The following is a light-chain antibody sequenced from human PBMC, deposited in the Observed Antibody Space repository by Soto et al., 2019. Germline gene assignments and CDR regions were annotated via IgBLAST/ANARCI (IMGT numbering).Light chain of an antibody. V-gene: IGKV1-5*01. Sequence: DIPMTQSPSTLSASVGDRVTITCRASQTLRTWLAWYQQKPGKAPKLLIYDVSILQSGVPSRFSGSGSGIEFTLTISSLQPDDFATYYCQQYNGYPLTFGGGTKVEFK. J-gene: IGKJ4*01. CDR1: QTLRTW. CDR3: QQYNGYPLT. CDR2: DVS.